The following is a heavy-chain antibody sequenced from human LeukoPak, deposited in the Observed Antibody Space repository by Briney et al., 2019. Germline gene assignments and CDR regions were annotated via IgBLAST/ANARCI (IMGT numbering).Heavy chain of an antibody. D-gene: IGHD6-19*01. CDR2: INQDGSEK. CDR3: ARIGGSGWDSDS. CDR1: GFTFSTYG. Sequence: QTGGSLRLSCAASGFTFSTYGMNWVRQAPGKGLEWVANINQDGSEKYYVDSMEGRFTISRDNAKNSLYLQMNSLRAEDTAVYYCARIGGSGWDSDSWGQGTLVTVSS. V-gene: IGHV3-7*01. J-gene: IGHJ4*02.